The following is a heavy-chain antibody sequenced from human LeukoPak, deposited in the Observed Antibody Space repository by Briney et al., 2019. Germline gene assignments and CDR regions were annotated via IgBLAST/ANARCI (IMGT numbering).Heavy chain of an antibody. V-gene: IGHV3-21*04. D-gene: IGHD3-3*01. CDR3: ARDQYDTWSRRGNFDS. Sequence: GGSLRLSCAASGFTFSSYSMNWVRQAPGKGLEWVSSISSSSSYIYYADSVKGRFTISRDNAKNSLYLQMNSLRAEDTAVFYCARDQYDTWSRRGNFDSWGQGTLVIVSS. J-gene: IGHJ4*02. CDR1: GFTFSSYS. CDR2: ISSSSSYI.